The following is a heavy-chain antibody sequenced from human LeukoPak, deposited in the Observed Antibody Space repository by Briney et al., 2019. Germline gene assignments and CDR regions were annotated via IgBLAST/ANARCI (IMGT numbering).Heavy chain of an antibody. V-gene: IGHV4-39*07. Sequence: PSETLSLTCAVSGVSISGSYYYWGWIRQPPGKGLEWIGNIYYSGNTYYNSSLKSRVTMSLDTSKSQFSLNLFSVTAADTAMYYCTRANGYGLIDYWGQGTLVTVSS. CDR2: IYYSGNT. J-gene: IGHJ4*02. CDR3: TRANGYGLIDY. D-gene: IGHD3-10*01. CDR1: GVSISGSYYY.